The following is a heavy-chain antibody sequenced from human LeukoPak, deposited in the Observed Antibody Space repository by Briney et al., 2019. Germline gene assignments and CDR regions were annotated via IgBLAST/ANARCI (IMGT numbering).Heavy chain of an antibody. CDR3: ARDRTLGIAAAGMVAFDI. Sequence: GGSLRLSCAASGFTFDDYGMSWVRQAPGKGLEWVSGINWNGGSTGYADSVKGRFTISRDNAKNSLYLQMNSLRAEDTALYHCARDRTLGIAAAGMVAFDIWGQGTMVTVSS. J-gene: IGHJ3*02. V-gene: IGHV3-20*01. D-gene: IGHD6-13*01. CDR1: GFTFDDYG. CDR2: INWNGGST.